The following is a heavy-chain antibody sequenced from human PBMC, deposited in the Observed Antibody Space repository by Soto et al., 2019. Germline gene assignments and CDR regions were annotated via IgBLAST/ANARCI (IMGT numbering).Heavy chain of an antibody. Sequence: GGSLRLSCTASGFTFSSRAMNWVRQFPGRGLEWVSYISSSSSNIDYADSVKGRVTVSRDNAKNSLYLQMNTLRDEDTAVYYCASDRSLGSNWYYYLESWGQGTLVTVSS. J-gene: IGHJ4*02. CDR3: ASDRSLGSNWYYYLES. D-gene: IGHD3-16*01. V-gene: IGHV3-48*02. CDR1: GFTFSSRA. CDR2: ISSSSSNI.